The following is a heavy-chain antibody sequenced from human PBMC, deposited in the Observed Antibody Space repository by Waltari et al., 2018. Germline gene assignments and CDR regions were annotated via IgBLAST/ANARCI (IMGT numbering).Heavy chain of an antibody. CDR2: ISWNSGSI. CDR1: GFTFDDYA. V-gene: IGHV3-9*01. D-gene: IGHD3-22*01. J-gene: IGHJ5*02. CDR3: AKDSHYYDSSGQYNWFDP. Sequence: EVQLVESGGGLVQPGRYLRLSCAASGFTFDDYAMHWVRQAPGKGLEWVSGISWNSGSIGYADSVKGRFTISRDNAKNSLYLQMNSLRAEDTALYYCAKDSHYYDSSGQYNWFDPWGQGTLVTVSS.